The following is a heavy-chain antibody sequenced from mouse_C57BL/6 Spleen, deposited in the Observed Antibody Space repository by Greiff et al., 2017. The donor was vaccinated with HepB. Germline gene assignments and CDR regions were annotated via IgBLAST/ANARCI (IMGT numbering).Heavy chain of an antibody. V-gene: IGHV1-69*01. Sequence: VQLQESGAELVMPGASVKLSCKASGYTFTSYWMHWVKQRPGQGLEWIGEIDPSDSYTNYNQKFKGKSTLTVDKSSSTAYMQLSSLTPEDSAVYYCARGYYGSSYNYYAMDYWGQGTSVTVSS. J-gene: IGHJ4*01. CDR2: IDPSDSYT. CDR1: GYTFTSYW. CDR3: ARGYYGSSYNYYAMDY. D-gene: IGHD1-1*01.